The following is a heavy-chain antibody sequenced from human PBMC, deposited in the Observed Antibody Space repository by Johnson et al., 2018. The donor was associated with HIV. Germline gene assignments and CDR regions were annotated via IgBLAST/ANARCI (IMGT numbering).Heavy chain of an antibody. J-gene: IGHJ3*02. CDR3: AKVTLGIGAFDI. CDR1: RFTFSSYA. CDR2: ISYDGSNK. Sequence: QVQLVESGGGVVQPGRSLRLSCAASRFTFSSYAMHWVRQAPGKGLEWVAVISYDGSNKYYADSVKGRFTISRDNSKNTLYLQMNSLRAEDTAVYYCAKVTLGIGAFDIWGQGTMVTVSS. D-gene: IGHD7-27*01. V-gene: IGHV3-30*04.